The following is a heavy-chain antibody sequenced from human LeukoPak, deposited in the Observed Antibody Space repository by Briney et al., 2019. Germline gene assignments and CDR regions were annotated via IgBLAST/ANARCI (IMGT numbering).Heavy chain of an antibody. CDR1: GGTFSSYA. J-gene: IGHJ4*02. Sequence: GASVKVSCKASGGTFSSYAISWVRQAPGQGLEWMGGIIPIFGTANYAQKFQGRVTITADESTSTAYMELSSLRSEDTAVYYCAREGSRDGYNLEIDYWGQGTLVTVSS. D-gene: IGHD5-24*01. CDR2: IIPIFGTA. CDR3: AREGSRDGYNLEIDY. V-gene: IGHV1-69*13.